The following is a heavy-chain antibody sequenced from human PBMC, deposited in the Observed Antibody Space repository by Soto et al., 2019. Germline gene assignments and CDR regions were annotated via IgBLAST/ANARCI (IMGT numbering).Heavy chain of an antibody. CDR1: GFTFSSYA. D-gene: IGHD3-22*01. CDR2: ISGSGGST. Sequence: GGSLRLSCAASGFTFSSYAMSWVRQAPGKGLEWVSAISGSGGSTYYADSVKGRFTISRDNSKNTLYLQMNSLRAEDTAVYYCANLVLYYYDSSGRDDAFDIWGQGTMVTVSS. V-gene: IGHV3-23*01. J-gene: IGHJ3*02. CDR3: ANLVLYYYDSSGRDDAFDI.